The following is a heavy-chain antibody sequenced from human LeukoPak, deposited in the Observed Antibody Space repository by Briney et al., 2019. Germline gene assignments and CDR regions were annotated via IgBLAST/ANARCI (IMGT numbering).Heavy chain of an antibody. CDR2: IWYDGSNK. Sequence: GRSLRLSCAASGFTFSSYGMHWVRQAPGKGLEWVAVIWYDGSNKYYADSVKGRFTISRDNSKNTLYLQMNSLRAEDTAVYYCARDSSARDDAFDIWGQGTMVTVSS. CDR1: GFTFSSYG. V-gene: IGHV3-33*01. D-gene: IGHD3-22*01. CDR3: ARDSSARDDAFDI. J-gene: IGHJ3*02.